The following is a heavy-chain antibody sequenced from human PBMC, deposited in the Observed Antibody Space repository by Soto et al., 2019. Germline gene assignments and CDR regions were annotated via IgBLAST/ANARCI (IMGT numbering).Heavy chain of an antibody. CDR1: GSSFSSEG. J-gene: IGHJ6*02. CDR2: IWYDGSST. Sequence: SLRLSGAGSGSSFSSEGMYWVREAPGKGLEWVAVIWYDGSSTTYADSVRGRFTISRDNDKNTLYLQLHSLRAEATAGYYCARDIVVVIATSDSGMDVWRQGTTVTVSS. D-gene: IGHD2-15*01. V-gene: IGHV3-33*01. CDR3: ARDIVVVIATSDSGMDV.